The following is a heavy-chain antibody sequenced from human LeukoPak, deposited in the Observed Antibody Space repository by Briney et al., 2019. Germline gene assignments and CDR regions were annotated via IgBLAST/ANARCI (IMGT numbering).Heavy chain of an antibody. CDR3: ARRYDYDSSGYYFAAFDI. CDR2: IIPILGIA. Sequence: SVKVSCKASGGTFSSYAISWVRQAPGQGLEWMGRIIPILGIANYAQKFQGRVTITADKSTSTAYMELSSLRSEDTAVYYCARRYDYDSSGYYFAAFDIWGQGTMVTVSS. CDR1: GGTFSSYA. D-gene: IGHD3-22*01. J-gene: IGHJ3*02. V-gene: IGHV1-69*04.